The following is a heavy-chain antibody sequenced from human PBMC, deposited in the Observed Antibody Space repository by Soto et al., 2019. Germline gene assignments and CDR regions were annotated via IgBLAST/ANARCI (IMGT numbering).Heavy chain of an antibody. D-gene: IGHD6-19*01. J-gene: IGHJ4*02. CDR1: QYTFSNHY. V-gene: IGHV1-2*02. Sequence: ASVKVSCKASQYTFSNHYLHWVRQAPGQRPEWMGWINNGGGTIYAQDFQGRLSMTRDTSITTACMELSRLSSDYTAFYYCATSSDWSPLLDYWGQGTLVTVSS. CDR2: INNGGGT. CDR3: ATSSDWSPLLDY.